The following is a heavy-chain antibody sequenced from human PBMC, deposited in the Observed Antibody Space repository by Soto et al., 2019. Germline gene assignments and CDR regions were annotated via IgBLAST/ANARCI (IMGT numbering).Heavy chain of an antibody. Sequence: PSETLSLTCTVSNDSISNPIYYWGWIRQPPGKGLEWIGSIYNTGSSYYNPSLQGRVNISMDKSKNQFSLKLTFVTAADTAIYFCGGRTSLASVQLFVGEISNHNWFDPWSQGTLVTVSS. CDR1: NDSISNPIYY. D-gene: IGHD3-10*01. CDR2: IYNTGSS. CDR3: GGRTSLASVQLFVGEISNHNWFDP. V-gene: IGHV4-39*01. J-gene: IGHJ5*02.